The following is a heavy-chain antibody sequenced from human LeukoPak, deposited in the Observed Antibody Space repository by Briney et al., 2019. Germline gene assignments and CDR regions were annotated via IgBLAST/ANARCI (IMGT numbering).Heavy chain of an antibody. J-gene: IGHJ4*02. CDR2: ISASGGGK. CDR1: GFTFSTYA. V-gene: IGHV3-23*01. CDR3: AKDNADYPIYYFDS. D-gene: IGHD3-16*01. Sequence: GGSLRLSCAASGFTFSTYAMNWVRQAPGKGLEWVSGISASGGGKFYADSVKGRFTISRDKSKSTVYLQMNSLRAEDAAVYYCAKDNADYPIYYFDSWGQGTLVTVFS.